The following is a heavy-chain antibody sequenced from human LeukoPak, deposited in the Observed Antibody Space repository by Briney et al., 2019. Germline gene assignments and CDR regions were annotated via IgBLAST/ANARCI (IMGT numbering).Heavy chain of an antibody. CDR3: AKGLRTGVGPYMGFHYYMDV. CDR2: INDNGDGT. V-gene: IGHV3-23*01. Sequence: GGSLRLSCAASGFTFSSYWMSWVRQAPGKGLEWVSTINDNGDGTYYADSVKGQLTISRDSSYNTVSLQMNSLRDEDTGVYYCAKGLRTGVGPYMGFHYYMDVWGKGATVTVSS. D-gene: IGHD1-26*01. J-gene: IGHJ6*03. CDR1: GFTFSSYW.